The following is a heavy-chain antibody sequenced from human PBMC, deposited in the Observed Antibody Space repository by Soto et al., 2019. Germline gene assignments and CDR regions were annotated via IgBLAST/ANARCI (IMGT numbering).Heavy chain of an antibody. J-gene: IGHJ4*02. Sequence: EVQLLESGGGLVQPGGSLRLSCAASGFTFSSYAMSWVRQAPGKGLEWVSAISGSGGSTYYADSVKGRCTISRDNSKNTLYLQMNSLRAEDTAVYYCAKHRDDGQAAGTRGSTDYWGQGTLVTVSS. V-gene: IGHV3-23*01. D-gene: IGHD6-13*01. CDR1: GFTFSSYA. CDR2: ISGSGGST. CDR3: AKHRDDGQAAGTRGSTDY.